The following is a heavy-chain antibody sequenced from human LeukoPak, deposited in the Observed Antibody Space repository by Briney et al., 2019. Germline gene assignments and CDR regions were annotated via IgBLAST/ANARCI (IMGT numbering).Heavy chain of an antibody. CDR2: ICGNGGST. CDR3: AKRGYYYDSSAYFYFDY. J-gene: IGHJ4*02. CDR1: GFTFSGYA. Sequence: GGSLRLSCAASGFTFSGYAMTWVRQAPGKGLEWVSTICGNGGSTYYADSVKGRFTISRDNSKNTLYLQMNSLRAEDTAVYYCAKRGYYYDSSAYFYFDYWGQGTLVTVPS. D-gene: IGHD3-22*01. V-gene: IGHV3-23*01.